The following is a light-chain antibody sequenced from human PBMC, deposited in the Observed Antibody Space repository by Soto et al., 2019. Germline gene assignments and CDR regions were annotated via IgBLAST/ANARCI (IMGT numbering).Light chain of an antibody. J-gene: IGLJ1*01. CDR3: SSYSSRNTHV. CDR1: SSDVGGYNY. CDR2: DVS. V-gene: IGLV2-14*03. Sequence: QSALTQPASVSGSPGQSITISCTGTSSDVGGYNYVSWYQQHPGKAPKLMIYDVSNRHSGVSNRFSGSKSGNTASLTISGLQAEDEADYYCSSYSSRNTHVFGTGTKVTVL.